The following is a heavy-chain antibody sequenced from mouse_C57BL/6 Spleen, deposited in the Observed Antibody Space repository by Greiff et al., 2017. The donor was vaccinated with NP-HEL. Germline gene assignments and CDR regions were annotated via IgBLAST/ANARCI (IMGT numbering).Heavy chain of an antibody. D-gene: IGHD2-5*01. CDR3: ARGSNYPGLYFDY. CDR1: GYTFTSYW. Sequence: QVQLQQPGAELVMPGASVKLSCKASGYTFTSYWMHWVKQRPGQGLEWIGEIDPSDSYTNYNQKFKGKSTLTVDKSSSTAYMQLSSLTSEDSAVYYCARGSNYPGLYFDYWGQGTTLTVSS. J-gene: IGHJ2*01. V-gene: IGHV1-69*01. CDR2: IDPSDSYT.